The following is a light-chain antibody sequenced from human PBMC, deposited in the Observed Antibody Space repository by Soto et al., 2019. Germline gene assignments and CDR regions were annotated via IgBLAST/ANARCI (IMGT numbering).Light chain of an antibody. CDR1: QSVLLSSNNRNY. CDR2: WAS. J-gene: IGKJ1*01. V-gene: IGKV4-1*01. Sequence: DIVMTQSPDSLAVSLGERATINCKSSQSVLLSSNNRNYLNWYQQRPGQPPKLLIYWASTRESGVPDRFSGSGSGTDFTLTISRLQAEDVAVYYCQQYYGAPWTFGQGTKVEIK. CDR3: QQYYGAPWT.